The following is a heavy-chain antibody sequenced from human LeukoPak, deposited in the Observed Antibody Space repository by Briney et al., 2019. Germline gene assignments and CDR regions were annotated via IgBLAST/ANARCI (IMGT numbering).Heavy chain of an antibody. CDR2: MNPNSGNT. CDR3: ARGGYYGSGSYYEDTGDY. CDR1: GYTFTSYD. D-gene: IGHD3-10*01. V-gene: IGHV1-8*03. J-gene: IGHJ4*02. Sequence: ASVKVSCKASGYTFTSYDINWVRQATGQGLEWMGWMNPNSGNTGYAQKFQGRATITRNTSISTAYMELSSLRSEDTAVYYCARGGYYGSGSYYEDTGDYWGQGTLVTVSS.